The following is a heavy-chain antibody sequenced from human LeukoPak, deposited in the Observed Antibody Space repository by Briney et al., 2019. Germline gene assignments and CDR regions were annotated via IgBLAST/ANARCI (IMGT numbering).Heavy chain of an antibody. CDR3: ARQSYYGSGSYYNG. CDR1: GYSISSGYY. CDR2: IYHSGST. D-gene: IGHD3-10*01. Sequence: PSETLSLTCAVSGYSISSGYYWGWIRQPPGKGLEWIGSIYHSGSTYYNPSLKRRATISVHTSKNQFPLKLSSVTAADTAVYYCARQSYYGSGSYYNGWGQGTLVTVSS. J-gene: IGHJ4*02. V-gene: IGHV4-38-2*01.